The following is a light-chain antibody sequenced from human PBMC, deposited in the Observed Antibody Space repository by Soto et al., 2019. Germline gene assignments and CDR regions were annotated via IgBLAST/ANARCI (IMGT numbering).Light chain of an antibody. J-gene: IGLJ2*01. CDR2: LSSHGSH. CDR1: SGHSSYA. V-gene: IGLV4-69*01. CDR3: QTWDIGARVV. Sequence: QSVLTQSPSASASLGASVELTCTLSSGHSSYAIAWHQQQPEKGPRYLMKLSSHGSHSKGDGIPDRFSGSSSGAERYLTISSLQSEDEADYYCQTWDIGARVVFGGGTKLTVL.